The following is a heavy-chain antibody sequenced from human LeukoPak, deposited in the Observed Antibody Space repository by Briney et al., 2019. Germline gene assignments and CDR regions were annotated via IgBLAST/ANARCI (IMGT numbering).Heavy chain of an antibody. CDR3: AKDFRIGYSAHFDY. J-gene: IGHJ4*02. CDR1: GFTFRSHA. CDR2: IYGNGGTT. Sequence: GGSLRLSCVGSGFTFRSHAMSWVRQAPEKGLGFVSGIYGNGGTTYYADSVKGRFSISRDNSKNTLYLRMDSLRGEDTAVYYCAKDFRIGYSAHFDYWGQGALVTVSS. D-gene: IGHD2-21*01. V-gene: IGHV3-23*01.